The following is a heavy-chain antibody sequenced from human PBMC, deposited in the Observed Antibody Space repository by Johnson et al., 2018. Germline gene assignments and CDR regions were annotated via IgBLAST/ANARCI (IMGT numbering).Heavy chain of an antibody. Sequence: EVQLLESGGGLVQPGGSLRLSCAASGFTFSDHYMDWVRQAPGKGLEWVGRTRNKANSYTTEYAASVKGRFTISRDDSKNSLYLQMNSLRAEDTALYYFARDIYSRGWSAARDAFDVWGQGTMVTVSS. CDR2: TRNKANSYTT. J-gene: IGHJ3*01. CDR1: GFTFSDHY. D-gene: IGHD6-19*01. V-gene: IGHV3-72*01. CDR3: ARDIYSRGWSAARDAFDV.